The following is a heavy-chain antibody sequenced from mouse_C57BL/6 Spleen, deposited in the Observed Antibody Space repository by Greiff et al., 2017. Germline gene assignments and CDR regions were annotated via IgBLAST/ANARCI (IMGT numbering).Heavy chain of an antibody. J-gene: IGHJ2*01. Sequence: QVQLQQSGAELARPGASVKMSCKASGYTFTSYTMHWVKQRPGQGLEWIGYINPSSGYTKYNQKFKDKATLTADKSSSTAYMQLSSLTSEDSAVYYCARPTTVVAPFDYWGQGTTLTVSS. CDR3: ARPTTVVAPFDY. D-gene: IGHD1-1*01. V-gene: IGHV1-4*01. CDR2: INPSSGYT. CDR1: GYTFTSYT.